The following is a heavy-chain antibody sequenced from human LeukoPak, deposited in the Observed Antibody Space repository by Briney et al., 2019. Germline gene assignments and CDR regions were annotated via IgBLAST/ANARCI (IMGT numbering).Heavy chain of an antibody. CDR2: INPTGGST. Sequence: ASVKVSCKSSGYTFTSYYMHWVRQAPGQGLEWMGLINPTGGSTGYAQKFQGRVTMTRDMSTSTDYMELSSLRSEDTAIYYCAKDNSVGDNAWWFDPWGQGTLVTVSS. CDR1: GYTFTSYY. J-gene: IGHJ5*02. CDR3: AKDNSVGDNAWWFDP. D-gene: IGHD1-26*01. V-gene: IGHV1-46*01.